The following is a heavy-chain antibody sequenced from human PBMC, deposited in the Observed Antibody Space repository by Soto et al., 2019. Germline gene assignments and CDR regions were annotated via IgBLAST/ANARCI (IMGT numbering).Heavy chain of an antibody. CDR2: IYPGDSGT. J-gene: IGHJ6*02. Sequence: GESLKISCKGSGYSFTSYWIGWVRQMPGKGLEWMGIIYPGDSGTRYSPSFQGQVTISADKSISTAYLQWSSPKASDTAMYYCARNTAMVKNGMDVWGQGTTVTVSS. CDR1: GYSFTSYW. CDR3: ARNTAMVKNGMDV. V-gene: IGHV5-51*01. D-gene: IGHD5-18*01.